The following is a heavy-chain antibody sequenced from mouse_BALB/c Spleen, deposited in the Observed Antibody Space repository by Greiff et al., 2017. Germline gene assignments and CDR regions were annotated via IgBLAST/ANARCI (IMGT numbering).Heavy chain of an antibody. CDR1: GCTFTSYW. D-gene: IGHD2-2*01. CDR2: IDPSDSET. CDR3: ARKGCGYPSFAY. V-gene: IGHV1-61*01. J-gene: IGHJ3*01. Sequence: QVQLQQPGAELVRPGASVKLSCKASGCTFTSYWMNWVKQRPGQGLEWIGMIDPSDSETHYNQMFKDKATLTVDTSSSKAYMQLSSLTSEDSAVYSCARKGCGYPSFAYWGQGTLVTVSA.